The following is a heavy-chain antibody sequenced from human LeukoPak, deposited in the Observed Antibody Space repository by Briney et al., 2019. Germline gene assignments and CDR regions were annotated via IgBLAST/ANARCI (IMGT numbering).Heavy chain of an antibody. D-gene: IGHD3-3*01. CDR3: ARKYYDFWSGYLDAFDI. V-gene: IGHV4-59*01. Sequence: SETLSLTCTVSGGSISSYYWSWIRQPPGKGLEWIGYIYYSGSTNYNPSLESRVTISVDTSKNQFSLKLSSVTAADTAVYYCARKYYDFWSGYLDAFDIWGQGTMVTVSS. CDR2: IYYSGST. CDR1: GGSISSYY. J-gene: IGHJ3*02.